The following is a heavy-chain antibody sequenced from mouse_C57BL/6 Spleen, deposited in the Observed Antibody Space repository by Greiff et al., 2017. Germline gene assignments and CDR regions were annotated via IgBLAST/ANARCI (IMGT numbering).Heavy chain of an antibody. J-gene: IGHJ2*01. CDR3: ARSLITTVTIDY. Sequence: VKLMESGAELVRPGASVKLSCKASGYTFTDYYINWVKQRPGQGLEWIARIYPGSGNTYYNEKFKGKATLTAEKSSSTAYMQLSSLTSEDSAVYFCARSLITTVTIDYWGQGTTLTVSS. CDR1: GYTFTDYY. V-gene: IGHV1-76*01. CDR2: IYPGSGNT. D-gene: IGHD1-1*01.